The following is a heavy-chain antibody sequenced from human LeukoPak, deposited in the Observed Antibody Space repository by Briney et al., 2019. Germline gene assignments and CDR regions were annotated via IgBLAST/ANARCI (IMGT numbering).Heavy chain of an antibody. CDR2: INPNSGDT. V-gene: IGHV1-2*02. Sequence: GASVKVSCKASGYTFIGYYMHWVRQAPGQGLEWMGWINPNSGDTNYAQKFQGRVTMTRDTSISTVYMELSSLRSDDTAVYYCAKANTGGVDPWGQGTLVTVSS. CDR1: GYTFIGYY. CDR3: AKANTGGVDP. D-gene: IGHD3-16*01. J-gene: IGHJ5*02.